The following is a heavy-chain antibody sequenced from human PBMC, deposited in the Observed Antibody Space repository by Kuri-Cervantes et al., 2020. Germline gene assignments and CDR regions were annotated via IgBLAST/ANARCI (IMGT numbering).Heavy chain of an antibody. D-gene: IGHD3-16*02. CDR1: GYTFTGYY. CDR2: INPNSGGT. V-gene: IGHV1-2*02. CDR3: ARDFRLRLGELSLFGY. Sequence: ASVKVSCKASGYTFTGYYMHWVRQVPGQGLEWMGWINPNSGGTNYAQKFQGRVTMTRDTSISTAYMELSRLRPDDTAVYYCARDFRLRLGELSLFGYWGQGTLVTDSS. J-gene: IGHJ4*02.